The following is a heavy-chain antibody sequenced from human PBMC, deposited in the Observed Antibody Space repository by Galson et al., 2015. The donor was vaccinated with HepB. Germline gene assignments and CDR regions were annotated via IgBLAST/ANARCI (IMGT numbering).Heavy chain of an antibody. CDR1: GFTFSSYS. CDR3: AREPGAEMLQAEYYYGMDV. Sequence: SLRLSCAASGFTFSSYSMNWVRQAPGKGLEWVSYISSSSTIYYADSVKGRFTISRDNAKNSLYLQMNSLRDEDTAVYYCAREPGAEMLQAEYYYGMDVWGQGTTVTVSS. D-gene: IGHD5-24*01. V-gene: IGHV3-48*02. J-gene: IGHJ6*02. CDR2: ISSSSTI.